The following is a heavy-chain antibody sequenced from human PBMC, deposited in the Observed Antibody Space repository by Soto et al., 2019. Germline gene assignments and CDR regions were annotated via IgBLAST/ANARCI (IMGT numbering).Heavy chain of an antibody. CDR1: GFTFSSYA. Sequence: QVQLVESGGGVVQPGRSLRLSCAASGFTFSSYAMHWVRQAPGKGLEWVAVISYDGSNKYYADSVKGRFTTSRDNSKNTLYLQMNSLRAEDTAVYYCARDVGVIAAPAEFDYWGQGTLVTVSS. V-gene: IGHV3-30-3*01. D-gene: IGHD6-6*01. CDR2: ISYDGSNK. J-gene: IGHJ4*02. CDR3: ARDVGVIAAPAEFDY.